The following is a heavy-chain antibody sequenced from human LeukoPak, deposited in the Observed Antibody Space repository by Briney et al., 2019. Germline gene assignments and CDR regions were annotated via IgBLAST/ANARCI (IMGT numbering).Heavy chain of an antibody. Sequence: GGSLRLSCAASGFTFSNYWMHWVRQAPGKGLVWVSRINGDGSSTDYADSVKGRFTISRDNAKNSLYLQMNSLRAEDTAVYYCARDNVVTATPANWFDPWGQGTLVTVSS. CDR3: ARDNVVTATPANWFDP. D-gene: IGHD2-21*02. CDR1: GFTFSNYW. V-gene: IGHV3-74*01. J-gene: IGHJ5*02. CDR2: INGDGSST.